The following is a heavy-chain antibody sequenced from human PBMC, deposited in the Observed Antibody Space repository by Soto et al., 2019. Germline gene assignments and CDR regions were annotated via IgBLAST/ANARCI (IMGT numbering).Heavy chain of an antibody. CDR3: AHFPRYDSRHVFEY. CDR2: IYWDDDK. D-gene: IGHD3-22*01. Sequence: QITLKESGPTLVKPTQTLTLTCTCSGFSLSTTGVGVGWIRQPPGKALEWLAFIYWDDDKRYSPSLKNRLTITKDTSKNQVLLRMTNMDPVDTATYYCAHFPRYDSRHVFEYWGQGTLVTVSS. V-gene: IGHV2-5*02. J-gene: IGHJ4*02. CDR1: GFSLSTTGVG.